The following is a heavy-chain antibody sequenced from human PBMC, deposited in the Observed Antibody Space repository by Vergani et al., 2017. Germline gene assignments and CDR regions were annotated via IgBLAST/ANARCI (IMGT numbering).Heavy chain of an antibody. CDR3: AHXDIFDDNYEYFDY. J-gene: IGHJ4*02. D-gene: IGHD4-11*01. Sequence: QITLKESGPTLVKPTQTLTLTCTVSGFSVSSSGVGVAWIRQPPGKALECLVIIYWNDDKRYSPSLMGRLTIAKDTSRNQVVLTMTNMDPVDTATYYCAHXDIFDDNYEYFDYWGPGTLVTVSS. CDR2: IYWNDDK. CDR1: GFSVSSSGVG. V-gene: IGHV2-5*01.